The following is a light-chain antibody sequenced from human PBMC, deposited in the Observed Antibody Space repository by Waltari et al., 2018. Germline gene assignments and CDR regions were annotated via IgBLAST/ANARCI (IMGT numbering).Light chain of an antibody. V-gene: IGLV1-51*02. CDR2: ETA. Sequence: QSVLTQPPSVSAAPGQKVTISCSGSTPNLGNNYVPWYQQLPGAAPKVFIYETAKRPSGIPDRFSGSKSGTSASLGITGLQTGDEATYYCGTWDNNLSALVFGGGTKLTVL. CDR1: TPNLGNNY. CDR3: GTWDNNLSALV. J-gene: IGLJ2*01.